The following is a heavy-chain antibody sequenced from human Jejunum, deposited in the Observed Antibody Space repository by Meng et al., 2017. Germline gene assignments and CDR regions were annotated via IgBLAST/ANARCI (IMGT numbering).Heavy chain of an antibody. J-gene: IGHJ4*02. D-gene: IGHD1-26*01. CDR2: ISVYHGNK. CDR3: ARDYSGTSYRYSAY. Sequence: QVQLVQSGAEVKNPGASVKVSCKTSGYTFTSYGISWVRQAPGQGLEWMGWISVYHGNKNYAQKLQGRVTMTTETSTSTAYMELRSLRSDDTAVYFCARDYSGTSYRYSAYWGQGTLVTVSS. V-gene: IGHV1-18*01. CDR1: GYTFTSYG.